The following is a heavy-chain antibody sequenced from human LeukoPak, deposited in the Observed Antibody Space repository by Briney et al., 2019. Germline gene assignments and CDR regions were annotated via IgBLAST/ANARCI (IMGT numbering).Heavy chain of an antibody. Sequence: SETLSLTCTVSGGSISSYYWSWIRQPPGKGLEWIGYIFYSGSSNYNPSLKSRVTISLDTPNNHFSLRLTSVTAADTAVYYCARRVTGVRDAFDIWSQGTMVTVTS. J-gene: IGHJ3*02. CDR1: GGSISSYY. D-gene: IGHD2-21*02. CDR2: IFYSGSS. V-gene: IGHV4-59*08. CDR3: ARRVTGVRDAFDI.